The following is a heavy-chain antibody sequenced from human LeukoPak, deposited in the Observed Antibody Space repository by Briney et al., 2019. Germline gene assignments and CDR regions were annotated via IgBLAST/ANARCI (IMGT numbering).Heavy chain of an antibody. D-gene: IGHD3-22*01. V-gene: IGHV3-15*01. CDR3: TTDSETYYSDTSGYYYGSFDY. CDR2: IKSKTDGGTT. CDR1: GFTFSNAW. J-gene: IGHJ4*02. Sequence: PGGSLRLSCAASGFTFSNAWMTWVRQAPGKGLEWVGRIKSKTDGGTTDYAAPVKGRFTISRDDSKNTLYLQMNSLKTEDTAVYYCTTDSETYYSDTSGYYYGSFDYWGQGTLVTVSS.